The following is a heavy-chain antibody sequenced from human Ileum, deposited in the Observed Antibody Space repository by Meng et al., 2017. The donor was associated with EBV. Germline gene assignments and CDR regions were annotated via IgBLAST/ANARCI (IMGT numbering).Heavy chain of an antibody. Sequence: QVQLVQSGAEVKKPGAAVKVSCKSSAYTFTSYGISWVRQAPGQGLEWMGWISAYNGNTNYAQKLQGRVTMTTDTSTSTAYMELRSLRSDDTAVYYCARNRPRGVATGANWFDPWGQGTLCTVSS. CDR1: AYTFTSYG. CDR2: ISAYNGNT. J-gene: IGHJ5*02. V-gene: IGHV1-18*01. D-gene: IGHD5-12*01. CDR3: ARNRPRGVATGANWFDP.